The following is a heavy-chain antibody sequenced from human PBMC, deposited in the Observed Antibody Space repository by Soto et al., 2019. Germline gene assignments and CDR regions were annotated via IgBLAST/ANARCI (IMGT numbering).Heavy chain of an antibody. CDR2: IIPIFGTA. D-gene: IGHD3-22*01. CDR1: GGTFSSYA. V-gene: IGHV1-69*06. CDR3: ARERTYYYDSSDPPGYDAFDI. J-gene: IGHJ3*02. Sequence: ASVKVSCKASGGTFSSYAISWVRQAPGQGLEWMGGIIPIFGTANYAQKFQGRVTITADKSTSTAYMELSSLRSEDTAVYYCARERTYYYDSSDPPGYDAFDIWGQGTMVTV.